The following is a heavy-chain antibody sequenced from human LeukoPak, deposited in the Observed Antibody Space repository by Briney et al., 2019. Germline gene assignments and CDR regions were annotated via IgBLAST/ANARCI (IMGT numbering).Heavy chain of an antibody. Sequence: GGSLSLSCAASGFTFSGYALSGVRQAPGKGLEWFSAISGSGGSTYYADSVKGRFTISRDNSKNTLYLQMNSLRAEDTAVYYCAKDFSITMIVVVTADYWGQGTLVTVSS. CDR3: AKDFSITMIVVVTADY. D-gene: IGHD3-22*01. CDR2: ISGSGGST. V-gene: IGHV3-23*01. CDR1: GFTFSGYA. J-gene: IGHJ4*02.